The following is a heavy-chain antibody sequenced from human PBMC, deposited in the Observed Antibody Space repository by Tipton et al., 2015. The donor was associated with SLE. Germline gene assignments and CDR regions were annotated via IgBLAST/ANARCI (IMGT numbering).Heavy chain of an antibody. CDR3: ARDYYGSGFDAFDI. CDR2: IYHTGST. V-gene: IGHV4-59*01. J-gene: IGHJ3*02. CDR1: GGSISTYY. D-gene: IGHD3-10*01. Sequence: TLSLTCTVSGGSISTYYWSWIRQPPKQGLEWIGWIYHTGSTDYNPSLKSRVTMSVDTSKNQFSLRLSSVTAADTAVYYCARDYYGSGFDAFDIWGQGTMVTVSS.